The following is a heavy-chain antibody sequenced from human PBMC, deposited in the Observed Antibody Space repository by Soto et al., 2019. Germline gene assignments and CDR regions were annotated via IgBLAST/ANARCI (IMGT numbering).Heavy chain of an antibody. J-gene: IGHJ3*02. Sequence: PGGSLRLSCAASGFTFSSYTMSWVRQAPGKGLEWVSSIRSSSRYIYYADSVKGRFTISRDIAQNSLYLQMNSLRADDTAVYYCAKEIMSGYDRAFDIWGQGTVVTVSS. V-gene: IGHV3-21*01. D-gene: IGHD5-12*01. CDR1: GFTFSSYT. CDR3: AKEIMSGYDRAFDI. CDR2: IRSSSRYI.